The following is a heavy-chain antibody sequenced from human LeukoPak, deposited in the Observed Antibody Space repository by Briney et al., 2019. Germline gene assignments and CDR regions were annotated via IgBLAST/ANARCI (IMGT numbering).Heavy chain of an antibody. CDR3: ARPYYYDSSGYPPLFDY. CDR1: GGTFSSYA. D-gene: IGHD3-22*01. CDR2: MNPNSGNT. Sequence: ASVKVSCKASGGTFSSYAISWVRQATGQGLEWMGWMNPNSGNTGYAQKFQGRVTMTRNTSISTAYMELSSLRSEDTAVYYCARPYYYDSSGYPPLFDYWGQGTLVTVSS. V-gene: IGHV1-8*02. J-gene: IGHJ4*02.